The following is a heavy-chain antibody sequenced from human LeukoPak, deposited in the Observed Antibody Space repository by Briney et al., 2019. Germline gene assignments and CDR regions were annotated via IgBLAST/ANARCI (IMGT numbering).Heavy chain of an antibody. J-gene: IGHJ4*02. CDR2: IKPKTDGETT. Sequence: GGSLRLSCAASGFTFSNAYMNWVRQAPGKGLEWVGRIKPKTDGETTEHAAPVKDRFSISRDDSKSMMYLQMNNLKTEDTAVYYCITPLPYSAQGGQGTLVTVSS. CDR3: ITPLPYSAQ. V-gene: IGHV3-15*07. D-gene: IGHD2-21*01. CDR1: GFTFSNAY.